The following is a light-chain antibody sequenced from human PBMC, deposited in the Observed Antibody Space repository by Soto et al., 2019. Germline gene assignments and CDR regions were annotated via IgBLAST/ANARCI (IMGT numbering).Light chain of an antibody. Sequence: DIVMTQSPDSLAVSLGERATINCKSSQSVLYSPHNKNYLAWYQHKPGQPPKMLIYWASIRESGVPDRFSGSGSGTDFTLTISSLQSEDVAVYYCQQYYTNSWSFGQGTKVEIK. J-gene: IGKJ1*01. V-gene: IGKV4-1*01. CDR1: QSVLYSPHNKNY. CDR2: WAS. CDR3: QQYYTNSWS.